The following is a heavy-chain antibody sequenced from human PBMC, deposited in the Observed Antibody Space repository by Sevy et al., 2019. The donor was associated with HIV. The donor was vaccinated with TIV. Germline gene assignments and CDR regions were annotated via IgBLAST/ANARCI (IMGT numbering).Heavy chain of an antibody. CDR1: GGSISSSSYY. D-gene: IGHD3-3*01. Sequence: SETLSLTCTVSGGSISSSSYYWGWIRQPPGQGLEWIGSIYYSGSTYYNPSLKSRVTISVDTSKNQFSLKLSPVTAADTAVYYCASLLSDFWSGYYIGNGVDYWGQGTLVTVSS. CDR2: IYYSGST. CDR3: ASLLSDFWSGYYIGNGVDY. V-gene: IGHV4-39*01. J-gene: IGHJ4*02.